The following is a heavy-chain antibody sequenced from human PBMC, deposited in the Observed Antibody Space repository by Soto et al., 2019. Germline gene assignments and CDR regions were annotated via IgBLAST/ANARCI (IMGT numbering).Heavy chain of an antibody. D-gene: IGHD1-26*01. V-gene: IGHV4-34*01. CDR2: INHSGRT. CDR1: GGPFSGYY. Sequence: QVPLQQWGAGLLKPSETLSLTCAVYGGPFSGYYWSWIRQPPGKGLEWIGDINHSGRTSYNPSLKSRVTISIDTSKNQVSLKRSSVTAADTAVYYCARERGASDCFDHWGQGPRVTVSS. CDR3: ARERGASDCFDH. J-gene: IGHJ4*02.